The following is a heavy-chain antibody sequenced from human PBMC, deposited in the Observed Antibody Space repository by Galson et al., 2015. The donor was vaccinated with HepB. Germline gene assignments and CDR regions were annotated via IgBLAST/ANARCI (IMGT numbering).Heavy chain of an antibody. CDR3: AKDRESYYFDY. CDR2: ISYDGSNK. Sequence: LRLSCAASGFTFSSYGMHWVRQAPGKGLEWVAVISYDGSNKYYADSVKGRFTISRDNSKNTLYLQMNSLRAEDTAVYYCAKDRESYYFDYWGQGTLVTVSS. CDR1: GFTFSSYG. V-gene: IGHV3-30*18. J-gene: IGHJ4*02. D-gene: IGHD3-10*01.